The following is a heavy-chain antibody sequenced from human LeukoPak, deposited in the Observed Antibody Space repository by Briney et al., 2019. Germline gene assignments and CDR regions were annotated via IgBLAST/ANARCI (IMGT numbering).Heavy chain of an antibody. CDR2: IYYSGST. Sequence: SETLSLTCTVSGCSLSSYYWSWIRQPPGKGLDWIGYIYYSGSTNYNPSLKSRVTISVDTSKNQFSLKLSSVTAADTAVYYCARDKWSGEAFDIWGQGTMVTVSS. D-gene: IGHD3-3*01. CDR1: GCSLSSYY. J-gene: IGHJ3*02. CDR3: ARDKWSGEAFDI. V-gene: IGHV4-59*01.